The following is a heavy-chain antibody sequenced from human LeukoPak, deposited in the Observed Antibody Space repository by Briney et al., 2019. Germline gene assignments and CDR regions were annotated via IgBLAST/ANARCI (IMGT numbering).Heavy chain of an antibody. CDR3: AREHDYGDYAHAFDI. CDR2: IYYSGST. D-gene: IGHD4-17*01. J-gene: IGHJ3*02. CDR1: GVSISSGGYY. V-gene: IGHV4-31*01. Sequence: SETLSLTCTVSGVSISSGGYYWSWIRQHPGKGLEWIGYIYYSGSTYYNPSLKSQVTISVDTSKNQFSLKLSSVTAADTAVYYCAREHDYGDYAHAFDIWGQGTMVTVSS.